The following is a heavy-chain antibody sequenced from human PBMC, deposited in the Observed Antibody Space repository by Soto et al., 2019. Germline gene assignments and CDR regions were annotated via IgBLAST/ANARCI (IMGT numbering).Heavy chain of an antibody. J-gene: IGHJ5*02. D-gene: IGHD4-17*01. V-gene: IGHV1-69*06. Sequence: QIQLVKSGAEVKKPGSSVKVSCTASGGTFSTYAISWVRQAPGQGLEWMGGIIPMSGRTTYAQKFQDRVMITADKSTTTAYMELSSLRSEDTAVYYCALGSDYLFDPWGRGTLVTVSS. CDR3: ALGSDYLFDP. CDR2: IIPMSGRT. CDR1: GGTFSTYA.